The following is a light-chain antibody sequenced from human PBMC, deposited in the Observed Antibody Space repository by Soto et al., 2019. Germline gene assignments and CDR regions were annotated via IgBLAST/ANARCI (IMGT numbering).Light chain of an antibody. Sequence: QPVLTQSPSASASLGASVKLTCTLSSGHSSYVIAWHQQQPEEGPRYLMKLNSDGSYTKGDGIPDRFSGSSSGAERYLTISRLQSEDEADYYCQTWGTGIVVFGGGTKLTVL. CDR2: LNSDGSY. V-gene: IGLV4-69*01. J-gene: IGLJ2*01. CDR1: SGHSSYV. CDR3: QTWGTGIVV.